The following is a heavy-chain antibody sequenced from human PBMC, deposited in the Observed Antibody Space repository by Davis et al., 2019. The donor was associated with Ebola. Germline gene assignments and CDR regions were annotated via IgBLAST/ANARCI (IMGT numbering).Heavy chain of an antibody. J-gene: IGHJ5*02. Sequence: SETLSFTCAVYGGSFSGYYWSWIRQPPGKGLEWIGEINHSGSTNYNPSLKSRVTISVDTSKNQFSLKLSSVTAADTAVYYCARAVGATCWFDPWGQGTLVTVSS. D-gene: IGHD1-26*01. CDR2: INHSGST. V-gene: IGHV4-34*01. CDR1: GGSFSGYY. CDR3: ARAVGATCWFDP.